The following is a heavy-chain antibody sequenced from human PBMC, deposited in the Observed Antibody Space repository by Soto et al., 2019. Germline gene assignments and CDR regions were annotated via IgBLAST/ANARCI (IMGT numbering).Heavy chain of an antibody. V-gene: IGHV6-1*01. CDR1: GDSVSSNSAA. J-gene: IGHJ5*02. CDR2: TYYRSKWYN. Sequence: PSQTLSLTCAISGDSVSSNSAAWNWIRQSPSRSLEWLGRTYYRSKWYNDYAVSVKSRITINPDTSKNQFSLQLNSVTPEDTAVYFCARDRDYCSSTSCYSGWFDPWGQGTLVTVSS. D-gene: IGHD2-2*01. CDR3: ARDRDYCSSTSCYSGWFDP.